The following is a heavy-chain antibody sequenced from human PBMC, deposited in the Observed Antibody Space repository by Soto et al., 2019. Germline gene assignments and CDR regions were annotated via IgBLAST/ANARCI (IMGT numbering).Heavy chain of an antibody. J-gene: IGHJ6*02. CDR1: GFTFSSYW. Sequence: WSLRLSCAASGFTFSSYWMSWVRQAPGKGLEWVANIKQDGSEKYYVDSVKGRFTISRDNAKNSLYLQMNSLRAEDTAVYYCARFYYDSSGYLPSPYYYYYGMDVWGQGT. D-gene: IGHD3-22*01. CDR2: IKQDGSEK. V-gene: IGHV3-7*04. CDR3: ARFYYDSSGYLPSPYYYYYGMDV.